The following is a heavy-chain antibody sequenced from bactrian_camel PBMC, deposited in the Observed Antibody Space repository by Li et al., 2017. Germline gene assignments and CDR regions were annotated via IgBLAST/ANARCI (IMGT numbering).Heavy chain of an antibody. Sequence: DVQLVESGGGLVQPGGSLRLSCAASGFTFSSYGMSWVRQASGKGLEWVSGINSGGGSTYYSDSVKGRFTISRDNTKNTLYLQMNSLKPEDTAMYYCAASVTLCYYFTRAFEYNYWGQGTQVTVS. CDR2: INSGGGST. V-gene: IGHV3S40*01. D-gene: IGHD2*01. J-gene: IGHJ4*01. CDR1: GFTFSSYG. CDR3: AASVTLCYYFTRAFEYNY.